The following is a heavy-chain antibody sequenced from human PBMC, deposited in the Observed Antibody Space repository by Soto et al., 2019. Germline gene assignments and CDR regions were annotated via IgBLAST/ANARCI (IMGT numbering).Heavy chain of an antibody. D-gene: IGHD6-25*01. CDR2: IIPMFGTP. V-gene: IGHV1-69*01. Sequence: QMQLVQSGAEVKKPGSSVKVSCKASGGTFSTYDITWVRQAPGQGLEWMGGIIPMFGTPKYAQKFQGRVTITAEEYPSTADMELNSLTSEDTAIYYCARVSGLYTRGYFFAYWGQGTLVAVSS. CDR3: ARVSGLYTRGYFFAY. J-gene: IGHJ4*02. CDR1: GGTFSTYD.